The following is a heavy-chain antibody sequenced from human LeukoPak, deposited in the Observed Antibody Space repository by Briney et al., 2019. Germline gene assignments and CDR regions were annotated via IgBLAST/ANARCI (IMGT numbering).Heavy chain of an antibody. V-gene: IGHV3-48*03. Sequence: PGGSLRLSCAASGLTFSSYEMNWVRQAPGKGLEWVSYISSSGSTIYYADSVKGRFTISRDNAKNSLYLQMNSLRAEDTAVYYCARVWEYYYDSSGYHPEYYFDYWGQGTLVTVSS. CDR3: ARVWEYYYDSSGYHPEYYFDY. J-gene: IGHJ4*02. CDR2: ISSSGSTI. CDR1: GLTFSSYE. D-gene: IGHD3-22*01.